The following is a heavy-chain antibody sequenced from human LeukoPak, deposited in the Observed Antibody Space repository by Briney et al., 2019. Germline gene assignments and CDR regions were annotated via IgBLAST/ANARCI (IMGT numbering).Heavy chain of an antibody. Sequence: TGGSLRLSCAASGFTFSSYSMNWVRQAPGKGLEWVSSISSSSSYIYYADSVKGRFTISRDNAKNSLYLQMNSLRAEDTAVYYCARDVVAVEGHAFDYWGQGTLVTVSS. CDR1: GFTFSSYS. CDR3: ARDVVAVEGHAFDY. CDR2: ISSSSSYI. J-gene: IGHJ4*02. D-gene: IGHD6-19*01. V-gene: IGHV3-21*01.